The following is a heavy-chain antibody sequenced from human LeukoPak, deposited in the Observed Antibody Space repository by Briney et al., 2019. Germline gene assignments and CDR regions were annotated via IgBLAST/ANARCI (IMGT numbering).Heavy chain of an antibody. CDR3: ASRGYYDSSGYYFLDY. CDR2: IYHSGST. CDR1: GGSISSSNW. J-gene: IGHJ4*02. D-gene: IGHD3-22*01. V-gene: IGHV4-4*02. Sequence: PSETLSLTCAVSGGSISSSNWWSWVRQPPGKGLEWIGEIYHSGSTNYNPSLKSRVTISVDKSKNQFSLKLSSVTAADTAVYYCASRGYYDSSGYYFLDYWGQGTLATVSS.